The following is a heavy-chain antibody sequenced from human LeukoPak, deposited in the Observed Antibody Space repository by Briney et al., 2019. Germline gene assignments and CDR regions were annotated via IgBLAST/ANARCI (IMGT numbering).Heavy chain of an antibody. CDR2: ISAYNGNT. CDR1: GYTFTSYG. V-gene: IGHV1-18*01. CDR3: ARDCYDLCLNYYYMDV. J-gene: IGHJ6*03. D-gene: IGHD3-3*01. Sequence: ASVKVSCKASGYTFTSYGISWVRQAPGQGVEWMGWISAYNGNTIYAQKLQGRVTMTTDTSTSTAYMELRSLRSDDTAVYYCARDCYDLCLNYYYMDVWGKGTTVTVSS.